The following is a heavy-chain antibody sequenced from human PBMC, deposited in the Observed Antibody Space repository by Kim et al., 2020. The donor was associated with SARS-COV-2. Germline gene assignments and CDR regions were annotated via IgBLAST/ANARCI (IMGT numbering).Heavy chain of an antibody. V-gene: IGHV4-59*01. CDR2: IYYSGST. D-gene: IGHD6-13*01. CDR3: ARGGYSSSWYGSNYYYYMDV. CDR1: GGSISSYY. Sequence: SETLSLTCTVSGGSISSYYWSWIRQPPGKGLEWIGYIYYSGSTNYNPSLKSRVTISVDTSKNQFSLKLSSVTAADTAVYYCARGGYSSSWYGSNYYYYMDVWGKGTTVTVSS. J-gene: IGHJ6*03.